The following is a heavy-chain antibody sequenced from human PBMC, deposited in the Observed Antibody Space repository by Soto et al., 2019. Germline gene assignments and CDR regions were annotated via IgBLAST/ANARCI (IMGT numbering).Heavy chain of an antibody. D-gene: IGHD2-15*01. CDR1: GFTFSSYS. CDR2: ISSSSSTI. J-gene: IGHJ3*02. V-gene: IGHV3-48*02. Sequence: PGGSLRLSCAASGFTFSSYSMNWVRQAPGKGLEWVSYISSSSSTIYYADSVKGRFTISRDNAKNSLYLQMNSLRDEDTAVYYCARDCVVGGSGGSCWAFDIWGQGTMVTVSS. CDR3: ARDCVVGGSGGSCWAFDI.